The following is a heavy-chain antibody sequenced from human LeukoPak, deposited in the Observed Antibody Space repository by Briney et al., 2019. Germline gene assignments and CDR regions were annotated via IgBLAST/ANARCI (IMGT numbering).Heavy chain of an antibody. CDR3: AKDGGEYYDILTGYYPRLYYMDV. D-gene: IGHD3-9*01. Sequence: GGSLRLSCVASGSTFSTYGMSWVRQAPGKGLEWVSAISGSGGSTYYADSVKGRFTISRDNSKNTLYLQMNSLRAEDTAVYYCAKDGGEYYDILTGYYPRLYYMDVWGKGATVTISS. CDR2: ISGSGGST. CDR1: GSTFSTYG. J-gene: IGHJ6*03. V-gene: IGHV3-23*01.